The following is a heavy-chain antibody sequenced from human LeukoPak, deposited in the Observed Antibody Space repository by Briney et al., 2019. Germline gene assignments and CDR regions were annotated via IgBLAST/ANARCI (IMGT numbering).Heavy chain of an antibody. CDR3: AKDPKHTYDSSGYYFDY. Sequence: PGGSLRLSCAASGFTFSSYAMSWVRQAPGKGLEWVSAISGSGGSTYYADSVKGRFTISRDNSKNTLYLQMNSLRAEDTAVYYCAKDPKHTYDSSGYYFDYWGQGTLVTVSS. D-gene: IGHD3-22*01. V-gene: IGHV3-23*01. CDR1: GFTFSSYA. J-gene: IGHJ4*02. CDR2: ISGSGGST.